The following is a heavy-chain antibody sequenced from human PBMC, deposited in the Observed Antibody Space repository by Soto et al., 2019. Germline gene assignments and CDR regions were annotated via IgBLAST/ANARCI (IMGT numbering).Heavy chain of an antibody. J-gene: IGHJ4*01. D-gene: IGHD3-3*01. CDR3: VRDVIGFCSGYYTGCFDY. CDR2: IKQDGSEE. V-gene: IGHV3-7*01. Sequence: GGSLRLSCAASGFTFSRYWMSWVRQAPGKGLEWVANIKQDGSEESYVDSVRGRFTVSRDNAKNSLYLQMNSLRAEDTAVYYCVRDVIGFCSGYYTGCFDYWGQGILVTVSS. CDR1: GFTFSRYW.